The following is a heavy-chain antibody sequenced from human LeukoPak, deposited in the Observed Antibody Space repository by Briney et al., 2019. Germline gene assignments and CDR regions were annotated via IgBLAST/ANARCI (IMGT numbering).Heavy chain of an antibody. CDR2: IYYSGRT. Sequence: PSETLSLTCTVSGGSISSSSYYWGWIRQPPGKGLEWIGYIYYSGRTYYNPSLKSRVTISVDTSKNQFSLKLSSVTAADTAVYYCARLAWRRKNTMVRVGTAFDIWGQGTMVTVSS. CDR3: ARLAWRRKNTMVRVGTAFDI. CDR1: GGSISSSSYY. V-gene: IGHV4-39*07. J-gene: IGHJ3*02. D-gene: IGHD3-10*01.